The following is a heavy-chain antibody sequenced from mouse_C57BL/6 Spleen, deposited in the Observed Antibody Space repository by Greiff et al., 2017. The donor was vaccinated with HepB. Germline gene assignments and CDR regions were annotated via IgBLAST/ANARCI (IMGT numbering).Heavy chain of an antibody. CDR1: GYTFTSYD. Sequence: QVQLQQSGPELVKPGASVKLSCKASGYTFTSYDINWVKQRPGQGLEWIGWIYPRDGSTKYNEKFKGKATLTVDTSSSTAYMGLHSLTSEDSAVYFCARGDSNSYWYFDVWGTGTTVTVSS. V-gene: IGHV1-85*01. CDR3: ARGDSNSYWYFDV. D-gene: IGHD2-5*01. CDR2: IYPRDGST. J-gene: IGHJ1*03.